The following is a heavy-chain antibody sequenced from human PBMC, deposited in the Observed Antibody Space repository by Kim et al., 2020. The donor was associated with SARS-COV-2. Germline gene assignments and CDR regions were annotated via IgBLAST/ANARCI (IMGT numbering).Heavy chain of an antibody. CDR2: IRSKAYGGTT. Sequence: GGSLRLSCTASGFTFGDYAMSWFRQAPGKGLEWVGFIRSKAYGGTTEYAASVKGRFTISRDDSKSIAYLQMNSLKTEDTAVYYCTRDLFYGSGSLGDWFDPWGQGTLVTVSS. CDR3: TRDLFYGSGSLGDWFDP. V-gene: IGHV3-49*03. D-gene: IGHD3-10*01. CDR1: GFTFGDYA. J-gene: IGHJ5*02.